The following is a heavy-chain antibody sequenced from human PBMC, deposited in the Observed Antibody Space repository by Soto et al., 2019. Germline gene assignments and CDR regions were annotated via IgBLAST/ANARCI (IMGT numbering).Heavy chain of an antibody. CDR2: IIPIFGTA. V-gene: IGHV1-69*06. D-gene: IGHD2-15*01. J-gene: IGHJ6*02. Sequence: VRQAPGQGLEWMGGIIPIFGTANYAQKFQGRVTITADKSTSTAYMELSSLRSEDTAVYYCARVRGYCSGGSCYYYYGMDVWGQGTTVTVSS. CDR3: ARVRGYCSGGSCYYYYGMDV.